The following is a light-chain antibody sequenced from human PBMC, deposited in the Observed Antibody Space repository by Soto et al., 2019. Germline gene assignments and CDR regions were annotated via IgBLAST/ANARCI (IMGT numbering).Light chain of an antibody. J-gene: IGKJ4*01. V-gene: IGKV4-1*01. CDR1: XXXXYSSNNKNY. CDR2: WAS. Sequence: DIVMSQSPDSXSXXRXXXXXXXXKXXXXXXYSSNNKNYLAWYQQKPGQPPKLLIYWASTRESGVPDRFSGSGSGTDFTLTISSLQAEDVAVYYCQQYYSTPLTFGGGTKVDIK. CDR3: QQYYSTPLT.